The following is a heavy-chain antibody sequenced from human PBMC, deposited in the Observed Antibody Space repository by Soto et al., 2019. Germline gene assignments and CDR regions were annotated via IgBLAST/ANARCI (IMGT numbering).Heavy chain of an antibody. CDR2: IIPMFGTA. V-gene: IGHV1-69*19. Sequence: QVQLVQSGAEVKKPGSSVKVSCKASGGTFSNYAINWVRQAPGKGLEWMGGIIPMFGTANYAQNYQARVTITADESTRTAQMELSRLRSEDTAVYFCAHFSVGGPARSGAFDIWGQGTMVTDSS. CDR1: GGTFSNYA. D-gene: IGHD2-2*01. CDR3: AHFSVGGPARSGAFDI. J-gene: IGHJ3*02.